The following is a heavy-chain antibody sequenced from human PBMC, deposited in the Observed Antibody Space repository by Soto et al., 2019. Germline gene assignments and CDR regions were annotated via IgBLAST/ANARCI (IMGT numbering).Heavy chain of an antibody. CDR1: GFTFTNYA. Sequence: GGSLRLSCAPSGFTFTNYAMSWVRQAPGKGLEWVASISGTGVSTYYADSVKGRFTISRDNSKNTLSLQMNSLGAEETAKYYCAKDLVGIVLILGRASDIWGQGTMVTV. D-gene: IGHD1-26*01. V-gene: IGHV3-23*01. CDR2: ISGTGVST. J-gene: IGHJ3*02. CDR3: AKDLVGIVLILGRASDI.